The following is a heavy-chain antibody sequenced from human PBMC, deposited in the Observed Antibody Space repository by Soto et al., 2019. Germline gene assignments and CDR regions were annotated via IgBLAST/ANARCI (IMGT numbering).Heavy chain of an antibody. CDR2: IVPMFGTA. CDR3: ARGVYYDSRGYYFFF. CDR1: GGTFSRYA. D-gene: IGHD3-22*01. V-gene: IGHV1-69*13. Sequence: ASVKVSCKASGGTFSRYALSWVRQPPGQGPEWVGGIVPMFGTANYAQKFQGRVTITADESTSTAYMQLSSLRSEDTAVYYCARGVYYDSRGYYFFFWGQGTLVTVS. J-gene: IGHJ4*02.